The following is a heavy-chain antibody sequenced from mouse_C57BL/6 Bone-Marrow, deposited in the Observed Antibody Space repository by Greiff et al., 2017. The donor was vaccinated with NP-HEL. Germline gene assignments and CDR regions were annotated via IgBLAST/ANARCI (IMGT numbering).Heavy chain of an antibody. V-gene: IGHV5-6*01. J-gene: IGHJ2*01. CDR3: ARQRSGYLDY. D-gene: IGHD1-1*01. CDR1: GFTFSSYG. Sequence: EVNLVESGGDLVKPGGSLKLSCAASGFTFSSYGMPWVRQNPDQRLEWVATISSGGSYTYYPDSVKGRFTISRDNAKNTLYLQISSLTSEDTAMYYCARQRSGYLDYWGRGTTLTVSS. CDR2: ISSGGSYT.